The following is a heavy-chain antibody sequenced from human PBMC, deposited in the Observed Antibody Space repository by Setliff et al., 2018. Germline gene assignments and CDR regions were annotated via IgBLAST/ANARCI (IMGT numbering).Heavy chain of an antibody. J-gene: IGHJ3*02. V-gene: IGHV3-48*01. Sequence: PGGSLRLSCAASGFTFSSYSMNWVRQAPGKGLEWVSYISSSSSTIYYADSVKGRFTISRDDSKNSLYLQMNSLKTEDTAVYYCARHGSGARGIFGVVIPTDVFDIWGQGTMVTVSS. CDR3: ARHGSGARGIFGVVIPTDVFDI. D-gene: IGHD3-3*01. CDR2: ISSSSSTI. CDR1: GFTFSSYS.